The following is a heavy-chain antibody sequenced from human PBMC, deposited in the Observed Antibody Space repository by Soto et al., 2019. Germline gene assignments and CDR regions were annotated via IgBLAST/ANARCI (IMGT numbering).Heavy chain of an antibody. D-gene: IGHD2-21*02. CDR3: ARGGAYCGGDCYSNYYYGMDV. V-gene: IGHV1-8*01. CDR1: GYTFTSYD. J-gene: IGHJ6*02. CDR2: MNPNSGNT. Sequence: ASVKVSCKASGYTFTSYDINWVRQATGQGLEWMGWMNPNSGNTGYAQKFQGRVTMTRNTSISTAYMELSSLRSEDAAVYYCARGGAYCGGDCYSNYYYGMDVWAKGPRSPSP.